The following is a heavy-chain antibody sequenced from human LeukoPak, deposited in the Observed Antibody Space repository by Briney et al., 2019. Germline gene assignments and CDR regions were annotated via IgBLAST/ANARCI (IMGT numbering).Heavy chain of an antibody. CDR1: AFTFSSYA. J-gene: IGHJ4*02. CDR2: VSGSGRNT. CDR3: VKSRRVGANQRGLFDY. D-gene: IGHD1-26*01. Sequence: GGSLRLSCAASAFTFSSYAMTWVRQAPGKGLEWVSSVSGSGRNTFYPDSVEGRFTISRDNSKNTVYLQMNSLRADDTAVHYCVKSRRVGANQRGLFDYWGQGTLVTVSP. V-gene: IGHV3-23*01.